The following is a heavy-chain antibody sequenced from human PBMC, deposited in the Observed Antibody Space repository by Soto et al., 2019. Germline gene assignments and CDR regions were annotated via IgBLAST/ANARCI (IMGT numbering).Heavy chain of an antibody. V-gene: IGHV4-31*03. CDR1: GGSISSGGYY. Sequence: QVQLQESGPGLVKPSQTLSLTCTVSGGSISSGGYYWSWIRQHPGKGLEWIGYIYYSGSIYYNPSLKSRVTXLEXTXRNQFSLKLSSVTAADTAVYYCAKSSDLLTGSSFWFWGQGTLVTVSS. J-gene: IGHJ4*02. CDR3: AKSSDLLTGSSFWF. D-gene: IGHD3-9*01. CDR2: IYYSGSI.